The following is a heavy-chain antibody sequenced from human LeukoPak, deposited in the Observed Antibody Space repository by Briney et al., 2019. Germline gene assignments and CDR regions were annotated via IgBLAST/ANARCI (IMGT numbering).Heavy chain of an antibody. V-gene: IGHV4-61*02. CDR2: IYTSGSI. D-gene: IGHD2-15*01. J-gene: IGHJ4*02. CDR1: GGSISSGSYY. CDR3: ARDCRLSGGSCYSNY. Sequence: SQTLSLTCTVSGGSISSGSYYCRWIRQPAGKGLEWIGRIYTSGSIKYNPSLESRVTISIDTSKNQFSLNLTSVTAADTAVYYCARDCRLSGGSCYSNYWGLGTLVTVSS.